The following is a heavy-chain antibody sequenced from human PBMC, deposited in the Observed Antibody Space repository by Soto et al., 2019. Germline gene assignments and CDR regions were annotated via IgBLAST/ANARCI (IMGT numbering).Heavy chain of an antibody. CDR3: ARDRGVGATNFDY. V-gene: IGHV4-59*01. J-gene: IGHJ4*02. Sequence: QVQLQESGPGLVKPSETLSLTCTVSGGSISSYYWSWIRQPPGKGLEWFGYSYYSGSTNYNPSLNSRVTISADTSKNQFSPKLSSVTPADTAVYYCARDRGVGATNFDYWGQGTMVTVSS. D-gene: IGHD1-26*01. CDR2: SYYSGST. CDR1: GGSISSYY.